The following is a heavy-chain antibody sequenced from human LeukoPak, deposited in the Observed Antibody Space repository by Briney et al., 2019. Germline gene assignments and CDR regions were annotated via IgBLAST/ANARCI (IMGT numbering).Heavy chain of an antibody. CDR1: GFTFDDYA. J-gene: IGHJ4*02. V-gene: IGHV3-9*01. CDR3: AKDRVRYGSGSSFDY. CDR2: MSWNGGSI. Sequence: GGSLRLSCAASGFTFDDYAMHWVRQAPGKGLEWVSGMSWNGGSIGYADSVKGRFTISRDNAKNSLYLQVNSLRAEDTALYYCAKDRVRYGSGSSFDYWGQGTLVTVSS. D-gene: IGHD3-10*01.